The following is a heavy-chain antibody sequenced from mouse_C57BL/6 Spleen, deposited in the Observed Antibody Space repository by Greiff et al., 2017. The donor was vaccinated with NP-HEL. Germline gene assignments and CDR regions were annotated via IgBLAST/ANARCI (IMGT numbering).Heavy chain of an antibody. Sequence: DVQLVESGGDLVKPGGSLKLSCAASGFTFSSYGMSWVRQTPDKRLEWVATISSGGSYTYYPDSVKGRFTISRDNAKNTLYLQMSSLKSEDTSMYYCAKRADSSGDSGCWGHVTTLSVSS. CDR3: AKRADSSGDSGC. D-gene: IGHD3-2*02. CDR2: ISSGGSYT. CDR1: GFTFSSYG. J-gene: IGHJ2*01. V-gene: IGHV5-6*01.